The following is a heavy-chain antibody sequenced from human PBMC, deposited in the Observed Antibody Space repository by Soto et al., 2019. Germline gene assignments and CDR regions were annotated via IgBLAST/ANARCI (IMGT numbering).Heavy chain of an antibody. CDR3: ARCDCGGDGQTVCMDV. V-gene: IGHV4-34*01. Sequence: QVQLQQWGAGLLKPSETLSLTCAVYGGSFSGYYWSWIRQPPGKGLEWIGEINHSGSTNYNPSLKSRVTISVDTSKNQFSLKLSSVTAADTAVYYCARCDCGGDGQTVCMDVWGQGTTVTVSS. CDR1: GGSFSGYY. CDR2: INHSGST. J-gene: IGHJ6*02. D-gene: IGHD2-21*02.